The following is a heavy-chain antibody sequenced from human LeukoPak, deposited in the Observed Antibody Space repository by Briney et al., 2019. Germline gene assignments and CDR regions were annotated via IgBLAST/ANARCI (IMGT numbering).Heavy chain of an antibody. J-gene: IGHJ4*02. Sequence: SETLSLTCAVYGGSFSGPYWSWIRQPPGKGLEWIGEINHTGRTYYNPSLKSRVTISVDTSKNQFSLKLSSVTAADTAVYYCARGYSYGFHLDFDYWGQGTLVTVSS. CDR2: INHTGRT. CDR3: ARGYSYGFHLDFDY. D-gene: IGHD5-18*01. V-gene: IGHV4-34*01. CDR1: GGSFSGPY.